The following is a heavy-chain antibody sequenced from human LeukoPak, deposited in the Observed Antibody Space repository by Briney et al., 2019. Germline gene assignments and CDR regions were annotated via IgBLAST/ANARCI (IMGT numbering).Heavy chain of an antibody. CDR2: IYYSGST. V-gene: IGHV4-59*08. J-gene: IGHJ4*02. D-gene: IGHD1-26*01. Sequence: SETLSLTCTVSRGSISSYYWSWIRQPPGKGLEWIGYIYYSGSTKYNPSLKSRVTISVDTSKNQFSLKLTSVTAADTAVYFCARRSDSGSDDGEDYFDYWGQGTLVTVSS. CDR1: RGSISSYY. CDR3: ARRSDSGSDDGEDYFDY.